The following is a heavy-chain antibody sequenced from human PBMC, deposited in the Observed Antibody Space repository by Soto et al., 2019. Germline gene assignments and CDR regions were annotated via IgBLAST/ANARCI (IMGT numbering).Heavy chain of an antibody. CDR2: ISWNSGSI. CDR1: GFTFDYYA. V-gene: IGHV3-9*01. D-gene: IGHD7-27*01. Sequence: GGSLRLSCAASGFTFDYYAMHWVRQAPGKGLEWVSGISWNSGSIGYADSVKGRFTISRDNAKNSLYLQMNSLRAEDTALYYCATKNHASTLGFDYWGQGTLVTVSS. CDR3: ATKNHASTLGFDY. J-gene: IGHJ4*02.